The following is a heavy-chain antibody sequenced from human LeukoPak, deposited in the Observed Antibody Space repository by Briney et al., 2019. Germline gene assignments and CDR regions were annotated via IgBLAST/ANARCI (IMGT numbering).Heavy chain of an antibody. J-gene: IGHJ4*02. Sequence: ASVKFSCKASGYTFTSYGISWVRQAPGQGLEWMGWISAYNGNTNYAQKLQGRVTMTTDTSTSTAYMELRSLRSDDTAVYYCARGPIDYYDSSGYVPYYFDYWGQGTLVIVSS. CDR1: GYTFTSYG. CDR2: ISAYNGNT. D-gene: IGHD3-22*01. V-gene: IGHV1-18*01. CDR3: ARGPIDYYDSSGYVPYYFDY.